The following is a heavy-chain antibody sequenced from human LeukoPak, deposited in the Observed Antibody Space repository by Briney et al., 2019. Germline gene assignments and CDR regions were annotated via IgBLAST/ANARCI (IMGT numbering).Heavy chain of an antibody. V-gene: IGHV4-30-4*01. D-gene: IGHD1-26*01. CDR2: IYYSGST. CDR3: ATLVGAQKFDY. J-gene: IGHJ4*02. Sequence: SETLSLTCTVSGGSISSGDYYWSWIRQPPGKGLEWIGYIYYSGSTYYNPSLKSRVTISVDTSKNQFSLKLSSVTAADTAVYYCATLVGAQKFDYWGQGTLVTVSS. CDR1: GGSISSGDYY.